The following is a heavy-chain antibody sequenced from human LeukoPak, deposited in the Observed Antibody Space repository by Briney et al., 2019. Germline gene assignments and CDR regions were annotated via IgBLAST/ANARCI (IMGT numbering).Heavy chain of an antibody. CDR3: ARDLLSLPHKYFDS. CDR1: GFSFSNYG. J-gene: IGHJ4*02. CDR2: IRYDGSQK. Sequence: PGGSLRLSCAASGFSFSNYGMHWVRQAPGKGLEWGAYIRYDGSQKYYGDSVKGRFTISRDNSKNTVYLQMNSLRDEDTAVYYCARDLLSLPHKYFDSWGQGTLVTVSS. V-gene: IGHV3-30*02. D-gene: IGHD3-16*01.